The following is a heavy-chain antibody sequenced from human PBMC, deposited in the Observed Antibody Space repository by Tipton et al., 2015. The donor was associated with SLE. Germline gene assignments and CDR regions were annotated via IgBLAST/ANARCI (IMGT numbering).Heavy chain of an antibody. CDR3: ARDQSSDSSGYEGAFDI. V-gene: IGHV4-38-2*02. D-gene: IGHD3-22*01. CDR2: IYHSGST. J-gene: IGHJ3*02. Sequence: TLSLTCAVSGYSISSGYYWGWIRQPPGKGLEWIGSIYHSGSTNYNPSLKSRVTISVDTSKNQFSLKLSSVTAADTAVYYCARDQSSDSSGYEGAFDIWGQGTMVTVSS. CDR1: GYSISSGYY.